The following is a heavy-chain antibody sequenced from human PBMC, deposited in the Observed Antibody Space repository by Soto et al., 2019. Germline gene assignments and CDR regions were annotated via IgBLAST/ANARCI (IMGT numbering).Heavy chain of an antibody. CDR3: ARARTTVTRYYYYMDV. CDR1: GFTFSSYD. J-gene: IGHJ6*03. V-gene: IGHV3-13*01. Sequence: GSLRLSCAASGFTFSSYDMHWVRQATGKGLEWVSAIGTAGDTYYPGSVKGRFTISRENAKNSLYLQMNSLRAEDTAVYYCARARTTVTRYYYYMDVWGKGTTVPVSS. CDR2: IGTAGDT. D-gene: IGHD4-4*01.